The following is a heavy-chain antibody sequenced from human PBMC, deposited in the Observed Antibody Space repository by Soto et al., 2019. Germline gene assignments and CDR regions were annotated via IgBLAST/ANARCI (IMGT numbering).Heavy chain of an antibody. D-gene: IGHD3-22*01. J-gene: IGHJ4*02. CDR2: TSFDERYK. CDR1: AFTFTGYA. Sequence: QVLLVESGGGVIQPGRSLRLSFEDSAFTFTGYAMHWVRQAPGKGLEWVAITSFDERYKFYAASVKGRFTISRDNSKNTLYLQLDSLSPEDTARYFCARDPRGDYDTAAYFDSWGQGALVIVSS. V-gene: IGHV3-30*04. CDR3: ARDPRGDYDTAAYFDS.